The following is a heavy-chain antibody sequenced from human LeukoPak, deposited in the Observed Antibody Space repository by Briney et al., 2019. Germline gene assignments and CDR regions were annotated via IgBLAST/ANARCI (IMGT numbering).Heavy chain of an antibody. D-gene: IGHD6-13*01. J-gene: IGHJ1*01. Sequence: ASVKVSCKASGYIFTTYAMHWVCQAPGQSLEWMGWINAGNGNTKYSQKFQGRVTITRDTSANIAYMELSSLRSEDTAVYYCATTVSAGTYRYFQHWGQGTLVTVSS. CDR2: INAGNGNT. CDR1: GYIFTTYA. V-gene: IGHV1-3*01. CDR3: ATTVSAGTYRYFQH.